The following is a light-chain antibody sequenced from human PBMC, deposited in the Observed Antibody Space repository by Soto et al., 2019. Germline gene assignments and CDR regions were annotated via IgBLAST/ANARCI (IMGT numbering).Light chain of an antibody. V-gene: IGKV1-6*02. Sequence: ATQITRSPSSLAAAVGDRMAITCRASRDIGSDLSWYQQKPGKAPTLLIYAASNLQSGVPSRFRGSRSDTEFTLTVSSLQPEDFATYYCLQDHDDSWTFGQGTKVDI. CDR2: AAS. CDR3: LQDHDDSWT. CDR1: RDIGSD. J-gene: IGKJ1*01.